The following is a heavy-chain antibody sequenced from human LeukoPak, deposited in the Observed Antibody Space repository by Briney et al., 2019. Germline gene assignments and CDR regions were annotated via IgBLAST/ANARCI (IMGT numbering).Heavy chain of an antibody. Sequence: SETLSLTCTVSAGSFISSSHHWGWIRQSPGKGLEWIGTVYYGRTTYYNPSLDGRVTISLDTSANHFSLQLNSVTAADTAVYYCVRHDGRGGATMGAFDSWGQGTLVTVSS. V-gene: IGHV4-39*01. CDR3: VRHDGRGGATMGAFDS. J-gene: IGHJ5*01. CDR2: VYYGRTT. D-gene: IGHD5-12*01. CDR1: AGSFISSSHH.